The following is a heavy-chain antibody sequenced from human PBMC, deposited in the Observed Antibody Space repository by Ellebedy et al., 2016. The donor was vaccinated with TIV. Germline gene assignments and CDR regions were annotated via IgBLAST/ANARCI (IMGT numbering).Heavy chain of an antibody. CDR1: GFTVSSYG. CDR2: LSGGADST. D-gene: IGHD2-21*02. CDR3: AKGSEVVTATRFDY. V-gene: IGHV3-23*01. J-gene: IGHJ4*02. Sequence: GGSLRLXCAASGFTVSSYGMSWVRQAPGKGLEWVSALSGGADSTYYADSVKGRFTISRDNSKNTLYLQMNSLRAEDTAVYYCAKGSEVVTATRFDYWGQGTLVTVSS.